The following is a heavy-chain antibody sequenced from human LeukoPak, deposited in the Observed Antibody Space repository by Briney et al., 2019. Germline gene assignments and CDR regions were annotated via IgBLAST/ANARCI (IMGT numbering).Heavy chain of an antibody. J-gene: IGHJ5*02. D-gene: IGHD6-19*01. CDR3: GKDGGQYSSGPEFDP. V-gene: IGHV3-23*01. CDR1: GILFSNTA. Sequence: GGSLRLSCAASGILFSNTAMNWARQSPGRGLEWVSAISGGGERAFYADSVKGRFTISRDSSKNILYLQMNSPTANDTAIYYCGKDGGQYSSGPEFDPRGQGALVTVSS. CDR2: ISGGGERA.